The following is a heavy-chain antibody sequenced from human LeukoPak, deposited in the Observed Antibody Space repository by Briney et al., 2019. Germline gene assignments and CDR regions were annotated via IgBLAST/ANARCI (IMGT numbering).Heavy chain of an antibody. D-gene: IGHD4-17*01. CDR3: ARDLRRLGYFDY. J-gene: IGHJ4*02. V-gene: IGHV3-74*01. CDR1: GFTFSSYW. Sequence: GGSLRLSCAASGFTFSSYWMHWVRQAPGKGLVWVSRINSDGSSTSYADSVKGRFTISRHNSKNTLYLQMNSLRAEDTAVYYCARDLRRLGYFDYWGQGTLVTVSS. CDR2: INSDGSST.